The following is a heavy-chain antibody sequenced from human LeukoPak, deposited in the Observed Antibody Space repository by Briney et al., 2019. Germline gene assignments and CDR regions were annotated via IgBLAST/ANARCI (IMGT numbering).Heavy chain of an antibody. J-gene: IGHJ4*02. D-gene: IGHD6-6*01. CDR3: AKIEGSSSYYFDY. V-gene: IGHV3-30*18. CDR2: ISYDGSST. CDR1: GFTFSNYG. Sequence: PGGSLRLSCAASGFTFSNYGMHWVRQAPGKGLEWVAIISYDGSSTSYADSVKGRFTISRDNSKNTLYLQMSSLRTEDTAVYYCAKIEGSSSYYFDYWGQGTLVTVSS.